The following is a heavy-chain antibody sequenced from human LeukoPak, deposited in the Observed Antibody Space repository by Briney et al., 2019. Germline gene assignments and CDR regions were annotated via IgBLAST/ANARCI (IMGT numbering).Heavy chain of an antibody. V-gene: IGHV4-4*09. CDR2: IYTSATT. J-gene: IGHJ5*02. CDR1: GGSISSYY. CDR3: ARRLYSSSCWFDP. Sequence: SETLSLTWTVSGGSISSYYWSWIRQPPGKGLEWIGYIYTSATTNYNPSLKSRDTISLDTSKNQFSLKLSSVTAADTPVYYCARRLYSSSCWFDPWGQGTLVTVSS. D-gene: IGHD6-13*01.